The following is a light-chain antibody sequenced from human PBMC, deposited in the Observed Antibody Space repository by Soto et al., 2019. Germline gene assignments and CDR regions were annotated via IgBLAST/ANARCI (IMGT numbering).Light chain of an antibody. CDR3: QQRSNWPLT. J-gene: IGKJ4*01. CDR2: DAS. Sequence: NVLTQSPATLSLSPGESATLSCRASQSVSSYLAWYQQKPGQAPRLLIYDASNRASGIPARFSGSGSETDFTLSISGLEPEDFAVYYCQQRSNWPLTFGGGTKVEIK. CDR1: QSVSSY. V-gene: IGKV3-11*01.